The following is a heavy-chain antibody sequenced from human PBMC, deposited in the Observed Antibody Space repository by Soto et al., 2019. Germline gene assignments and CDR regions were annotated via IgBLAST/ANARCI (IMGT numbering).Heavy chain of an antibody. CDR3: ARNSDYDFRDVWRFEY. Sequence: SGPTLVNPTQTLTMTCTFSGFSVSTVGMRVSWIRQPPGKALEWLARIDWDDDKFYSTSLKTRLTISKDTSKNQVVLTMTNMDPVDTATYYCARNSDYDFRDVWRFEYWGQGTPVNVSS. D-gene: IGHD5-12*01. J-gene: IGHJ4*02. V-gene: IGHV2-70*04. CDR1: GFSVSTVGMR. CDR2: IDWDDDK.